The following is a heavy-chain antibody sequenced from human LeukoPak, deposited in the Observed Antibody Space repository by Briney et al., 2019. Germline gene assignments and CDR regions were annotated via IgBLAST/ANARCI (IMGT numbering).Heavy chain of an antibody. J-gene: IGHJ4*02. CDR1: GGTFSSYA. CDR2: IIPILGIA. CDR3: ASSSSGSEFYYFDY. Sequence: SVKVSCKASGGTFSSYAISWVRQAPGQGLEWMGRIIPILGIANYAQKFQGRVTITADKSTSTAYMELSSLRSEDTAVYYCASSSSGSEFYYFDYWGQGTLVTVSS. D-gene: IGHD3-10*01. V-gene: IGHV1-69*04.